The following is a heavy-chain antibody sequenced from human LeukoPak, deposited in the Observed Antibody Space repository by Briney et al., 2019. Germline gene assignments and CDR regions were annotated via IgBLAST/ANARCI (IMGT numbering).Heavy chain of an antibody. V-gene: IGHV3-23*01. CDR3: ARDPGVVAFHYFDF. Sequence: GGSLRLSCAASGFTFSSHTMAWVRQAPGKGLEWVSAIGGLGSSTYYGDSVKGGFTISRDNSKNTVYLQMDSLRVEDTAVYYCARDPGVVAFHYFDFWGQGTLITVSS. J-gene: IGHJ4*02. CDR1: GFTFSSHT. D-gene: IGHD3-3*01. CDR2: IGGLGSST.